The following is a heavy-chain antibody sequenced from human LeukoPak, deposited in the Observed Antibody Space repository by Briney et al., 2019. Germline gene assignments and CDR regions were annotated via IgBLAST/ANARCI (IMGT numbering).Heavy chain of an antibody. J-gene: IGHJ4*02. CDR1: GYTFTGYY. Sequence: ASVKVSCKASGYTFTGYYMHWVRQAPGQGLEWMGWINPNSGGTNYAQKFQGRVTMTRDTSISTAYMELSRLRSDDTAVYYCARPLTVAGTALFAYWGQGTLVTVSS. D-gene: IGHD6-19*01. V-gene: IGHV1-2*02. CDR3: ARPLTVAGTALFAY. CDR2: INPNSGGT.